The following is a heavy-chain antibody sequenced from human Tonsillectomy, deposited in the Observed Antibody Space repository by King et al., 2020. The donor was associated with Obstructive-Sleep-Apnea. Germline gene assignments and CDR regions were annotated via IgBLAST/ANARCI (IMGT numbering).Heavy chain of an antibody. J-gene: IGHJ6*02. V-gene: IGHV1-8*01. CDR1: GYTFTSYD. CDR3: ARGRLVFYAMDV. Sequence: HVQLVESGAEVKKPGASMKVSCKASGYTFTSYDINWVRQATGQGLEWMGWMNPNSGDTVYTQKLQGRVTMTRNISIDTAYVELSSLKSADTAVYLCARGRLVFYAMDVWGQGTTVTVSS. CDR2: MNPNSGDT. D-gene: IGHD5/OR15-5a*01.